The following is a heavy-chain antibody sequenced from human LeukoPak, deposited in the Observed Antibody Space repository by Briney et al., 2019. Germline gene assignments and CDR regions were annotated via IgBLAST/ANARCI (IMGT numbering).Heavy chain of an antibody. CDR1: GFTFSSYG. CDR3: AKWGYCGGDCYWSETS. Sequence: GSLRLSCAASGFTFSSYGMHWVRQAPGKGLEWVAFVRYDGSNKDYADSVKDRFTISRDNSKNTLYLQMNSLRAEDTAVYYCAKWGYCGGDCYWSETSWGQGTLVTVSS. V-gene: IGHV3-30*02. J-gene: IGHJ5*02. CDR2: VRYDGSNK. D-gene: IGHD2-21*01.